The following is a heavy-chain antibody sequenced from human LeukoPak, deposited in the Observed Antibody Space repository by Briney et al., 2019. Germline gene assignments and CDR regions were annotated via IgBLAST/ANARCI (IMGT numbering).Heavy chain of an antibody. CDR2: VKQDVSEK. CDR1: GFSFNNYR. D-gene: IGHD6-25*01. CDR3: VRGPHIAATDY. J-gene: IGHJ4*02. V-gene: IGHV3-7*03. Sequence: GGSLRLSCVASGFSFNNYRMTWVRQAPGKGLEWVADVKQDVSEKQYVDTVKGRFAISRDNAKKSLYLQINTLRAEDTAVYYCVRGPHIAATDYWGQGTLVTVSS.